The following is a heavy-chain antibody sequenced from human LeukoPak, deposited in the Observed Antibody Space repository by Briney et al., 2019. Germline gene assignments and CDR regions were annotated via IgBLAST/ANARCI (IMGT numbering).Heavy chain of an antibody. J-gene: IGHJ5*02. CDR3: ASLFSSGPLGGP. CDR2: INPSGGST. Sequence: ASVKVSCKASGGAFSSYAISWVQQAPGQGLEWMGIINPSGGSTSYAQKFQGRVTMTRDTSTSTVYMELSSLRSEDTAVYYCASLFSSGPLGGPWGQGTLVTVSS. V-gene: IGHV1-46*01. D-gene: IGHD3-22*01. CDR1: GGAFSSYA.